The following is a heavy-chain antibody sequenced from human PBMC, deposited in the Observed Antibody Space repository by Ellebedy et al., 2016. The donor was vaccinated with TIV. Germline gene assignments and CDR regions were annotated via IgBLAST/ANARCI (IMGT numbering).Heavy chain of an antibody. J-gene: IGHJ4*02. V-gene: IGHV4-59*12. D-gene: IGHD2-15*01. CDR2: IYYSGST. Sequence: SETLSLTCTVSGGSISSYYWSWIRQPPGKGLEWIGYIYYSGSTNYNPSLKSRVTISVDTSKNQLSLKLSSVTAADTAVYYCAREAGAWRYCSGGSCYGFDYWGQGTLVTVSS. CDR1: GGSISSYY. CDR3: AREAGAWRYCSGGSCYGFDY.